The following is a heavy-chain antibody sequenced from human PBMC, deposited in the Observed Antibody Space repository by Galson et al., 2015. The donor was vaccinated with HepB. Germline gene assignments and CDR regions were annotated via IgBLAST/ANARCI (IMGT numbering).Heavy chain of an antibody. CDR2: IRSIANYYAT. CDR1: GFIFSGSA. CDR3: IRLGDLSGYSSR. D-gene: IGHD2-2*01. Sequence: SLRLSCAAAGFIFSGSAIDWVRQASGNGAEWVARIRSIANYYATFYVPSLKGRFTISRDDSKNMAYLHMRSLKTEDTAVYYCIRLGDLSGYSSRWGQGTLVTVSS. J-gene: IGHJ4*02. V-gene: IGHV3-73*01.